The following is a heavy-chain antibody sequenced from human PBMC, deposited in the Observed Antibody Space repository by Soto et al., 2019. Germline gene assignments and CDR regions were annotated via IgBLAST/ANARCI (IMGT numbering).Heavy chain of an antibody. CDR3: ARDMPYAAGSLAGCDY. CDR1: GDSITGSY. J-gene: IGHJ4*02. Sequence: QVQLRESGPGLVKPSETLSLTCTVSGDSITGSYWSWIRQPPGKTLEWIGYIYHSGTTTYTPSLKSRVSISVDTSKNQFSLRLTSVIAADTAVYYCARDMPYAAGSLAGCDYWGQGILVTVSS. D-gene: IGHD1-26*01. V-gene: IGHV4-59*01. CDR2: IYHSGTT.